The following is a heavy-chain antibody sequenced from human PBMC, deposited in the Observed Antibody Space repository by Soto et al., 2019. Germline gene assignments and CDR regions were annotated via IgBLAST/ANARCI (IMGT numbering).Heavy chain of an antibody. Sequence: SETLSLTCAVFGGSFSGYYWNWIRQPPGKGLEWIGEINHSGGTNYYWSLKSRVTISVDTSRNQFSLKLSSVTAADTAVYYCARRYSSKIYYYYGMDVWGQGTTVTVSS. V-gene: IGHV4-34*01. J-gene: IGHJ6*02. CDR2: INHSGGT. CDR3: ARRYSSKIYYYYGMDV. CDR1: GGSFSGYY. D-gene: IGHD6-13*01.